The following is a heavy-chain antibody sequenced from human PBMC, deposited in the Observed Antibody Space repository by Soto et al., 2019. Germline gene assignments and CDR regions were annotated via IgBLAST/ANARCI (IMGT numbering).Heavy chain of an antibody. V-gene: IGHV3-30-3*01. CDR1: GFTFSSYA. D-gene: IGHD3-16*02. CDR3: ARDYDYVWGSYRSYGYLPDY. CDR2: ISYDGSNK. J-gene: IGHJ4*02. Sequence: GGSLRLSCAASGFTFSSYAMHWVRQAPGKGLEWVAVISYDGSNKYYADSVKGRFTISRDNSKNTLYLQMNSLRAEDTAVYYCARDYDYVWGSYRSYGYLPDYWGQGTLVTVSS.